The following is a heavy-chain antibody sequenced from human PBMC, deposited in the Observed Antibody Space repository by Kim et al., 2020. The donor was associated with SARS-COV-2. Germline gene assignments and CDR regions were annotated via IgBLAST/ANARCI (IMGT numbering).Heavy chain of an antibody. Sequence: SETLSLICTVSGDSVSNTMRYWSWIRQSPGKGLEWIGNIYYSGSTNYNPSLRSRVSLSVDTSKNQFSLKLTSATTADTAVYYCVRETGSSWYGKWFDPWGHGSLVIVSS. CDR1: GDSVSNTMRY. J-gene: IGHJ5*02. CDR2: IYYSGST. CDR3: VRETGSSWYGKWFDP. V-gene: IGHV4-61*01. D-gene: IGHD6-13*01.